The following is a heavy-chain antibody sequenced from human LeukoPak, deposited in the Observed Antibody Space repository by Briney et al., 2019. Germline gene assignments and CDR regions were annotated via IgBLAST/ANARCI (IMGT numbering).Heavy chain of an antibody. CDR3: ARGLKEQLVPRDWFDP. D-gene: IGHD6-13*01. Sequence: SETLSLTCAVYGGSFSGYYWSWIRQPPGKGLEWIGEINHSGNTNYNPSLKSRVTISVDTSKKQFSLKLSSVTPAHTAVYYCARGLKEQLVPRDWFDPWGQGTLVTVSS. CDR1: GGSFSGYY. CDR2: INHSGNT. J-gene: IGHJ5*02. V-gene: IGHV4-34*01.